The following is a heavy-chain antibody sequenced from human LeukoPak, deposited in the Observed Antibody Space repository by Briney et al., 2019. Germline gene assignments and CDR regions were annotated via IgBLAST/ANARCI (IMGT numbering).Heavy chain of an antibody. V-gene: IGHV4-59*01. CDR3: ARGVYIAAAQYGY. CDR2: IYYSGTT. CDR1: GGSISSYY. Sequence: PSETLSLTCTVAGGSISSYYWSWIRQPPGKGLEWIGYIYYSGTTNYNPSLKSRVTISVDTSKNQFSLKLSSVTAADTAVYYCARGVYIAAAQYGYWGQGALVTVSS. D-gene: IGHD6-13*01. J-gene: IGHJ4*02.